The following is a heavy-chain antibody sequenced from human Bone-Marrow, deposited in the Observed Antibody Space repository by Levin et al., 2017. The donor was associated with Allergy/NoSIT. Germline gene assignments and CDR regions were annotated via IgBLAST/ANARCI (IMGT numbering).Heavy chain of an antibody. J-gene: IGHJ4*02. V-gene: IGHV3-23*01. CDR1: RFTFNSFA. Sequence: LSLTCAASRFTFNSFAMNWVRQAPGKGLEWVSGISGSGASTNYADSVEGRFTISRDNSKNTLYLQMNSLRADDTAVYHCAKAGSGWYAYYFDSWGQGTLVTVSS. CDR3: AKAGSGWYAYYFDS. CDR2: ISGSGAST. D-gene: IGHD6-19*01.